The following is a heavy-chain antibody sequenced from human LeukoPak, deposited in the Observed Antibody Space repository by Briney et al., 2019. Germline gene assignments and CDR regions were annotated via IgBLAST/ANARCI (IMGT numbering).Heavy chain of an antibody. CDR1: GGTFSSYA. CDR3: ARDWTTVTLFRQDHNWFDP. Sequence: SVKVSCKASGGTFSSYAISWVRQAPGQGLEWMGRIIPILGTANYAQKFQGRVTITTDESTSTAYMELSSLRSEDTAVYYCARDWTTVTLFRQDHNWFDPWGQGTLVTVSS. D-gene: IGHD4-17*01. V-gene: IGHV1-69*11. J-gene: IGHJ5*02. CDR2: IIPILGTA.